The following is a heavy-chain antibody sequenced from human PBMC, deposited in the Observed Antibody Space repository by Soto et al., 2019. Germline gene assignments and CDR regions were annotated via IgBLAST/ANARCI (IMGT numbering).Heavy chain of an antibody. D-gene: IGHD6-13*01. J-gene: IGHJ4*02. CDR1: GGSISSYY. CDR2: IYYSGST. V-gene: IGHV4-59*01. CDR3: ASRYGTVFDY. Sequence: QVQLQESGPGLVKPSETLSLTCTVSGGSISSYYWSWIRQPPGKGLEWIGYIYYSGSTNYNPSLKSRVTISVDTAKNQFSLKLSSVTAADTAVYYCASRYGTVFDYWGQGTLVTVSS.